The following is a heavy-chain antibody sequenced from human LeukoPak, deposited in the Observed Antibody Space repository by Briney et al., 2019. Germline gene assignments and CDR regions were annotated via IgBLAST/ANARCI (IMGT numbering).Heavy chain of an antibody. D-gene: IGHD2-21*02. CDR3: ATPFGDSPGYGMDV. V-gene: IGHV3-33*01. J-gene: IGHJ6*04. CDR1: GFTFSSYG. CDR2: IWYDGSSK. Sequence: PGGSLRLSCAASGFTFSSYGMHWVRQAPGKGLEWVAVIWYDGSSKYYADSVKGRFTISRDNSKNTLYLQMNSLRVEDTAVYYCATPFGDSPGYGMDVWGKGTMVTVSS.